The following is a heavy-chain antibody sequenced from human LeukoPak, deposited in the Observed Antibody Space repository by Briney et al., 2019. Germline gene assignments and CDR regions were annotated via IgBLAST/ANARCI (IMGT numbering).Heavy chain of an antibody. Sequence: PGRSLRLSCAASGFTFSSYGMHWVRQAPGKGLEWVAVIWYDGSNKYYADSVKGRFTISRDNSKNTLYLQMNSLRAEDTAVYYCARNDYGGNPLVPYYYYGMDVWGQGTTVTVSS. CDR1: GFTFSSYG. V-gene: IGHV3-33*01. D-gene: IGHD4-17*01. CDR3: ARNDYGGNPLVPYYYYGMDV. J-gene: IGHJ6*02. CDR2: IWYDGSNK.